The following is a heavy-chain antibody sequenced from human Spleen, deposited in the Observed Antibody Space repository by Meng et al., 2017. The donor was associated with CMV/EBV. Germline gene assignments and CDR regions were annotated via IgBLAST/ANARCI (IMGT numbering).Heavy chain of an antibody. D-gene: IGHD3-3*01. Sequence: SETLSLTCTVSGYSISSGYYWGWIRQPPGKGLEWIGEINHSGSTNYNPSLKSRVTISVDTSKNQFSLKLSSVTAADTAVYYCVFGYWFDPWGQGTLVTVSS. CDR1: GYSISSGYY. CDR3: VFGYWFDP. J-gene: IGHJ5*02. CDR2: INHSGST. V-gene: IGHV4-38-2*02.